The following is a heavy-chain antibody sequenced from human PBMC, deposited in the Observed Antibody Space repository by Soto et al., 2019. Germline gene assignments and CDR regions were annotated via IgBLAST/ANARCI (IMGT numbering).Heavy chain of an antibody. CDR1: GYSFTSYW. V-gene: IGHV5-51*01. CDR3: ATRQATDCSGGSCYPGGYYYYYMDV. Sequence: PGESLKISCKGSGYSFTSYWIGWVRQMPGKGLEWMGIIYPGDSDTRYSPSFQGQVTISADKSISTAYLQWSSLKASDTAMYYCATRQATDCSGGSCYPGGYYYYYMDVWGKGTTVTVSS. D-gene: IGHD2-15*01. J-gene: IGHJ6*03. CDR2: IYPGDSDT.